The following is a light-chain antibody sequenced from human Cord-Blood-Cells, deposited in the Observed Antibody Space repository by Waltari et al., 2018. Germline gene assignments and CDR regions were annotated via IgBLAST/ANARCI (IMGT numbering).Light chain of an antibody. CDR1: SCNIGAGYD. CDR3: QSYDSSLSGSV. Sequence: QSVLTQPPSVSRAPGQRVTIACTGSSCNIGAGYDVHWYQQLPGTAPKLLIYGNSNRPSGVPDRFSGSKSGTSASLAITGLQAEDEADYYCQSYDSSLSGSVFGGGTKLTVL. J-gene: IGLJ3*02. CDR2: GNS. V-gene: IGLV1-40*01.